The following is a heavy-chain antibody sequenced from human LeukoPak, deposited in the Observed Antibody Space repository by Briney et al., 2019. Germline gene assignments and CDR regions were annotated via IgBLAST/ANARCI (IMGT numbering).Heavy chain of an antibody. J-gene: IGHJ5*02. D-gene: IGHD1-26*01. CDR3: ARHVVGATYGFDP. CDR2: IYYSGST. V-gene: IGHV4-31*03. Sequence: SQTLSLTCTVSGGSISSGGYYWSWIRQHPGKGLEWIGYIYYSGSTNYNPSLKSRVTISVDTSKNQFSLKLRSVTAADTAVYYCARHVVGATYGFDPWGQGTLVTVSS. CDR1: GGSISSGGYY.